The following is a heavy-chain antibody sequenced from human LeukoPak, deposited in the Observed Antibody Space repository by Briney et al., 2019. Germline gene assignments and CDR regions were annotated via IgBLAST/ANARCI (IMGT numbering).Heavy chain of an antibody. CDR1: GYTFTTYD. CDR2: ISAYKGNT. D-gene: IGHD5-12*01. Sequence: ASVKVSCKASGYTFTTYDISWVRQAPGQGLEWMGWISAYKGNTNYAQKFQGRVTMTRDTSISTAYMELSRLRSDDTAVYYCARNDGYSGYDYYFDYWGQGTLVTVSS. CDR3: ARNDGYSGYDYYFDY. V-gene: IGHV1-18*01. J-gene: IGHJ4*02.